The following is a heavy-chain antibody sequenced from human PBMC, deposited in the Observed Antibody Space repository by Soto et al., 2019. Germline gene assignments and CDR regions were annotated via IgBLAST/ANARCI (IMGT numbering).Heavy chain of an antibody. J-gene: IGHJ6*02. Sequence: GASVKVSCKASGFTFTSSAVQWVRQARGQRLEWIGWIVVGSGNTNYAQKFQERVTITRDMSTSTAYMELSSLRSEDTAVYYCAADKYSSSWNTHYYGMDVWGQGTTVTVSS. CDR2: IVVGSGNT. CDR1: GFTFTSSA. D-gene: IGHD6-13*01. CDR3: AADKYSSSWNTHYYGMDV. V-gene: IGHV1-58*01.